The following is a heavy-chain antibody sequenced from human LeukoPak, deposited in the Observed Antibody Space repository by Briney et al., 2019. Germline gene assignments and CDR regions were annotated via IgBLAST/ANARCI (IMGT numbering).Heavy chain of an antibody. Sequence: PGGSLRLSCAASGFTFSNYGMHWVRQAPGKGLEWVAVIWYDGTNKYYADSVKGRFTISRHSSKNTLYLQMNSLRAEDTAVYYCARDAHCSSNSCHGGYDAFDIWGQGTMVTVSS. J-gene: IGHJ3*02. CDR2: IWYDGTNK. D-gene: IGHD2-2*01. CDR3: ARDAHCSSNSCHGGYDAFDI. V-gene: IGHV3-33*01. CDR1: GFTFSNYG.